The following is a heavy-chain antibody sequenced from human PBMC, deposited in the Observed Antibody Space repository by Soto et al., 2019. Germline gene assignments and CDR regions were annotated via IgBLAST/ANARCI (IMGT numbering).Heavy chain of an antibody. CDR3: ARDPVAAAGTAFDV. CDR2: TYHDGST. J-gene: IGHJ3*01. CDR1: GGSISSSYW. D-gene: IGHD6-13*01. V-gene: IGHV4-4*02. Sequence: SETLSLTCAVPGGSISSSYWWSWVRQPPGKGLEWIAETYHDGSTYYNPSLKSRVTISADKSKNQFSLKMISVTAADTAVYYCARDPVAAAGTAFDVWGQGIMVTVSS.